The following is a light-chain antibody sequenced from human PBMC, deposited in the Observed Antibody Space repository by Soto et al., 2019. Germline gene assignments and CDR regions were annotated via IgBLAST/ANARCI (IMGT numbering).Light chain of an antibody. V-gene: IGKV1-27*01. J-gene: IGKJ5*01. CDR3: QKYDNVPAT. CDR1: QGIKNH. Sequence: DIQMTQSPSSLSASVGDRVTITCRASQGIKNHLAWYQKKPGTVPKLLIYSASILQAGVPSRFSGSGSGTDFSLTISSLQPEDVATYYCQKYDNVPATFGPGTRLEI. CDR2: SAS.